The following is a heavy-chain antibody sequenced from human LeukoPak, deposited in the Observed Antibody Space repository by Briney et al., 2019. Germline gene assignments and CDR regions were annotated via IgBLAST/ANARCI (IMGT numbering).Heavy chain of an antibody. V-gene: IGHV3-15*01. Sequence: PGGSPRLSCAAPGFTFSNAWMSWVRQAPGKGPEWVGRIKSKTDGGTTDYAAPVKGRFTISRDDSKNTLYVQMNSLKTEDTAVYYCTTGPYDYGSGTYYHWGQGTLVTVSS. CDR2: IKSKTDGGTT. CDR1: GFTFSNAW. D-gene: IGHD3-10*01. J-gene: IGHJ4*02. CDR3: TTGPYDYGSGTYYH.